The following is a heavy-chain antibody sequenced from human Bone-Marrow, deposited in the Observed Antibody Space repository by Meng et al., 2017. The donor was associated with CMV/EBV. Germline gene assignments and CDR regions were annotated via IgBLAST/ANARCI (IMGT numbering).Heavy chain of an antibody. CDR2: ISAYNGNT. J-gene: IGHJ4*02. CDR3: ARDSSDYDFWSGNYYFDY. CDR1: GYTFTSYG. Sequence: ASVKVSCKASGYTFTSYGISWVRQAPGQGLEWMGWISAYNGNTNYAQKLQGRVTMTTDTSTSTAYMELSSLRSDDTAVYYCARDSSDYDFWSGNYYFDYWGQGTLVTVSS. V-gene: IGHV1-18*01. D-gene: IGHD3-3*01.